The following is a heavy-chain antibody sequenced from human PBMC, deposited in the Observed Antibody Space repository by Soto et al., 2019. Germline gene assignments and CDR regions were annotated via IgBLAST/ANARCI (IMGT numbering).Heavy chain of an antibody. CDR3: ARDRYYKDSRGYVDASDT. J-gene: IGHJ3*02. D-gene: IGHD3-22*01. CDR2: IIPIFGTA. Sequence: SVKVSCKASGGTFSSYAISWVRQAPGQGLEWMGGIIPIFGTANYAQKFQGRVTITADESTSTAYMELSSLRSEDTAVYYCARDRYYKDSRGYVDASDTWGDGTLLNRSS. CDR1: GGTFSSYA. V-gene: IGHV1-69*13.